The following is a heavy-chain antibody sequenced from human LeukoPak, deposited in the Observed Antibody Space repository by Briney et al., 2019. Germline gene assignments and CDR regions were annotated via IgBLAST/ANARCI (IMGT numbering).Heavy chain of an antibody. CDR1: GYTLSELS. D-gene: IGHD5-12*01. V-gene: IGHV1-24*01. CDR2: FDPEDAET. Sequence: ASVKVSCKVSGYTLSELSMHWVRQAPGKGLEWKGGFDPEDAETIYAQKFQGRVTMTEETSTDTAYMELSSLRSEDTAVYYCATAAVYSYDGYDYWGQGTLVTVSS. CDR3: ATAAVYSYDGYDY. J-gene: IGHJ4*02.